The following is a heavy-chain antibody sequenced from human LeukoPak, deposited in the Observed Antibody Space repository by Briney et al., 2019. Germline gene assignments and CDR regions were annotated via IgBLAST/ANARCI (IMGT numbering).Heavy chain of an antibody. J-gene: IGHJ5*02. CDR2: INHSGRT. D-gene: IGHD6-13*01. CDR1: GGSFSGYY. Sequence: SETLSLTCAVYGGSFSGYYWSWIRQPPGKGLEWIGEINHSGRTNYKPSLKSRVTISVDTSKNQFSLKLSSVTAADTAVYYCARGRRYSSSWYTKNWFDPWGQGTLVTVSS. CDR3: ARGRRYSSSWYTKNWFDP. V-gene: IGHV4-34*01.